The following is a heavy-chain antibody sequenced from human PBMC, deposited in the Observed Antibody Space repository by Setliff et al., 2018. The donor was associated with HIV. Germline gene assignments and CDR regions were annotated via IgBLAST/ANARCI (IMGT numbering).Heavy chain of an antibody. V-gene: IGHV4-30-4*01. CDR3: ARVNRARGGYFYYMDV. Sequence: LSLTCTVSGASLSNGYFYWGWIRQQSGKGLEWIGAVFYSGVTVYNSSLKSRSAITISTSRNQFSLRMASVTVADTAQYYCARVNRARGGYFYYMDVWGKGATVTVSS. D-gene: IGHD2-15*01. CDR1: GASLSNGYFY. CDR2: VFYSGVT. J-gene: IGHJ6*03.